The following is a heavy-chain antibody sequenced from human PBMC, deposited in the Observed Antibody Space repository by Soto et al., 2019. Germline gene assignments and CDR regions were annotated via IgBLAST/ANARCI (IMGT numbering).Heavy chain of an antibody. CDR1: GGSFSGYY. CDR2: INHSGST. CDR3: ARGRYCSSTSCPRGYYYYMDV. V-gene: IGHV4-34*01. J-gene: IGHJ6*03. Sequence: QVQLQQWGAGLLKPSETLSLTCAVYGGSFSGYYWSWIRQPPGKGLEWIGEINHSGSTNYNPSLKSRVTISVDTSKIQLSMKLSSVTAADTAVYYCARGRYCSSTSCPRGYYYYMDVWGKGTTVTVSS. D-gene: IGHD2-2*01.